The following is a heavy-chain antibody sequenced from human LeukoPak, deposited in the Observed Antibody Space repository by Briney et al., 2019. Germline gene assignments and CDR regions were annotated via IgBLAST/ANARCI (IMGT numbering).Heavy chain of an antibody. CDR2: IYYSGST. CDR1: GGSISSYY. D-gene: IGHD6-13*01. CDR3: ASAVSSSWVDY. J-gene: IGHJ4*02. Sequence: SETLSLTCTVSGGSISSYYWSWIRQPPGKGLEWIGYIYYSGSTNYNPSLKSRVTISVDTSKNQFSLKLSSVTAADTAVYYCASAVSSSWVDYWGQGTLATVSS. V-gene: IGHV4-59*01.